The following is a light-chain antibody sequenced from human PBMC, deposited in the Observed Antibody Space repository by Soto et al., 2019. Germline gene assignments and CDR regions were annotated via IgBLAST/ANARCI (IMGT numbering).Light chain of an antibody. CDR2: DVS. V-gene: IGKV1-5*01. CDR1: QSVSNW. CDR3: QQFDSYSWT. J-gene: IGKJ1*01. Sequence: DIQMTQSPSTLSASVGERVTITCRASQSVSNWLAWYQQKPGKAPKLLIYDVSSLKSGVPSGFSGSGSGTEGILTISSLQPDDCVTYYVQQFDSYSWTFGQGTKVE.